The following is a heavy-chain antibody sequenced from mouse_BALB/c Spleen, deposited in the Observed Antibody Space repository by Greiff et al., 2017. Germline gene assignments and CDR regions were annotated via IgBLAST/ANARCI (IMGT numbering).Heavy chain of an antibody. CDR3: ARNGNYRYDNYAMDY. Sequence: VQGVESGPGLVQPSQSLSITCTVSGFSLTSYGVHWVRQSPGKGLEWLGVIWSGGSTDYNAAFISRLSISKDNSKSQVFFKMNSLQANDTAIYYCARNGNYRYDNYAMDYWGQGTSVTVSS. D-gene: IGHD2-14*01. CDR2: IWSGGST. V-gene: IGHV2-2*02. J-gene: IGHJ4*01. CDR1: GFSLTSYG.